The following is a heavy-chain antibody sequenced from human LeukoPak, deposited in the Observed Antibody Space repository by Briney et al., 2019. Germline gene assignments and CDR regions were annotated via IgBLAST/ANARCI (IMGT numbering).Heavy chain of an antibody. V-gene: IGHV3-64D*06. CDR2: ISSNGGST. CDR1: GFTFSSYA. D-gene: IGHD4-17*01. CDR3: VKSGFDYGDYVHLYYFDY. Sequence: GRSLRLSCLASGFTFSSYAMHWVRQAPGKGLEYVSAISSNGGSTYYADSVKGRFTISRDNSKNTLYLQMSSLRAEDTAVYYCVKSGFDYGDYVHLYYFDYWGQGTLVTVSS. J-gene: IGHJ4*02.